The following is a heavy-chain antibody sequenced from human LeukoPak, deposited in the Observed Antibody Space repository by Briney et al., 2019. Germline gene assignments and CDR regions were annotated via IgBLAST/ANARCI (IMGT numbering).Heavy chain of an antibody. D-gene: IGHD3-22*01. J-gene: IGHJ4*02. CDR1: GYSVTELS. CDR2: FNREDDAP. V-gene: IGHV1-24*01. Sequence: ASVKVSRKVSGYSVTELSLHWVRQAPGLGLEWVGGFNREDDAPVYAQQVQGTVTMTEDTTTDTAYMERSSLKSEDTALYYSATLGSYYDNSGRPLLPDWGQGTLVTVSS. CDR3: ATLGSYYDNSGRPLLPD.